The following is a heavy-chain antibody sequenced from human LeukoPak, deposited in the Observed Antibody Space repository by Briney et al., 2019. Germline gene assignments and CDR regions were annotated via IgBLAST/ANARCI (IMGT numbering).Heavy chain of an antibody. J-gene: IGHJ3*02. CDR2: INHSGST. Sequence: PSETLSLTCAVYGGSFSGYYWSWIRQPPGKGLEWIGEINHSGSTNYNPSLKSRVTISVDTSKNQFSLKLSSVTAADTAVYYCAGGLLLSDIWVDSFNIWGQGTMVTVSS. CDR3: AGGLLLSDIWVDSFNI. CDR1: GGSFSGYY. D-gene: IGHD3-3*02. V-gene: IGHV4-34*01.